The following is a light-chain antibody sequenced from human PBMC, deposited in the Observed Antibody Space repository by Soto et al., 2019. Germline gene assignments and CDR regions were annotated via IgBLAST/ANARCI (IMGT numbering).Light chain of an antibody. Sequence: QSVLTQPPSASGTPGQRLSISCSGSNSNIGKNTVNWYQQLPRTAPNLLIYSNNQRPSGVPERFSGSKSGTSASLAISGLQSEDEADYYCAAWDDSLNGHVVFGGGTKVTVL. CDR3: AAWDDSLNGHVV. V-gene: IGLV1-44*01. CDR1: NSNIGKNT. CDR2: SNN. J-gene: IGLJ2*01.